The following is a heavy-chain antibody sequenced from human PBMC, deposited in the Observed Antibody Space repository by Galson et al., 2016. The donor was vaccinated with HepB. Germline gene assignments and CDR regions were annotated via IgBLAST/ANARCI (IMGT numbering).Heavy chain of an antibody. CDR3: ARDGFPGFGSFFDY. D-gene: IGHD3-10*01. CDR1: GESLSGYF. CDR2: VNHRGTT. V-gene: IGHV4-34*01. J-gene: IGHJ4*01. Sequence: ETLSLTCTVSGESLSGYFWSWIRQPPGKGLEWIGEVNHRGTTNYDPSLESRVTISADTSKNQFSLNLSSVTAADTSVYFCARDGFPGFGSFFDYWGHGALVTVSS.